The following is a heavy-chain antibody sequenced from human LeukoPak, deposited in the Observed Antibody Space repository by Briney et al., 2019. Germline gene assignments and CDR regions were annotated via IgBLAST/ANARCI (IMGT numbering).Heavy chain of an antibody. V-gene: IGHV1-18*01. CDR2: ISAYNGNT. Sequence: ASVKVSCNASVYTFTTYGISWVRQAPGQALEWMGWISAYNGNTNYAQKLQGRVTMTTDTSTSTAYMALRSLRSDDTAVYYCAREGLYRGVLDYWGQGTLVTVSS. D-gene: IGHD1-26*01. CDR3: AREGLYRGVLDY. CDR1: VYTFTTYG. J-gene: IGHJ4*02.